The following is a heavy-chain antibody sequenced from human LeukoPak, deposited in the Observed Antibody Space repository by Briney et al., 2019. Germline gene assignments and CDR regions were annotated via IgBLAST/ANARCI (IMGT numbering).Heavy chain of an antibody. J-gene: IGHJ3*02. CDR3: ARAVGPFDI. V-gene: IGHV3-30*03. CDR2: ISFDGSNQ. CDR1: GFTFSSYG. Sequence: PGRSLRLSCAASGFTFSSYGIHWVRQAPGKGLDWVAVISFDGSNQYYADSVKGRFTISRDNSKNTLYLQMNSLRAEDTAVYYCARAVGPFDIWGQGTIVIVSS.